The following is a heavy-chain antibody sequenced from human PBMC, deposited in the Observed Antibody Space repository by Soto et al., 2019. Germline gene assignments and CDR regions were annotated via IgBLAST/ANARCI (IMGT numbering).Heavy chain of an antibody. CDR3: ARLYSSSYFCFDY. D-gene: IGHD6-13*01. CDR2: INWNGGST. Sequence: PGGSLRLSCAASGFTFDGYSMTWVRQTPGKGLEWVSDINWNGGSTGYADSVRGRFTISRDNAKNSLYLQMNSLRAEDTALYYCARLYSSSYFCFDYWGQGTLVTVSS. J-gene: IGHJ4*02. V-gene: IGHV3-20*04. CDR1: GFTFDGYS.